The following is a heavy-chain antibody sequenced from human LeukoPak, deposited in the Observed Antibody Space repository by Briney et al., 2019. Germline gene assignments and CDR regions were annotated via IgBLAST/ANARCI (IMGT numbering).Heavy chain of an antibody. D-gene: IGHD6-19*01. CDR1: GFTFSSNA. J-gene: IGHJ4*02. Sequence: GGSLRLSCAASGFTFSSNAMSWVRQAPGKGLEWIPAISGSGGSTYYADSVKGRFTISRDNSKNTLYLQMNSLRAEDTAVYYCAKRRSVAAIDYWGQGTLVTVSS. V-gene: IGHV3-23*01. CDR3: AKRRSVAAIDY. CDR2: ISGSGGST.